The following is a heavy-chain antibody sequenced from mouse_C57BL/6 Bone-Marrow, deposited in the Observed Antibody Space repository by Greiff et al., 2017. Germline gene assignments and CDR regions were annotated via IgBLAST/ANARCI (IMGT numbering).Heavy chain of an antibody. CDR2: IDPETGGT. CDR1: GYTFTDYE. CDR3: THYYGTWFAY. D-gene: IGHD1-2*01. V-gene: IGHV1-15*01. J-gene: IGHJ3*01. Sequence: QVQLKQSGAELVRPGASVTLSCKASGYTFTDYEMHWVKQTPVHGLEWIGAIDPETGGTAYNQKFKGKAILTADKSSSTAYMELRSLTSEDSAVYYCTHYYGTWFAYWGQGTLVTVSA.